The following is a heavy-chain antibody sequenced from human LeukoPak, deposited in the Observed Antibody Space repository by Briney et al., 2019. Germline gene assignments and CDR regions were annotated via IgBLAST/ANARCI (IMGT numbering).Heavy chain of an antibody. J-gene: IGHJ6*02. CDR3: AKGTAYSYGSTYYYGMDV. CDR2: ISYDGSNK. Sequence: GGSLRLSCAASGFTFSSYAMHWVRQAPGKGLEWVAVISYDGSNKYYADSVKGRFTISRDNSKNTLYLQMNSLRAEDTAVYYCAKGTAYSYGSTYYYGMDVWGQGTTVTVSS. CDR1: GFTFSSYA. D-gene: IGHD5-18*01. V-gene: IGHV3-30*04.